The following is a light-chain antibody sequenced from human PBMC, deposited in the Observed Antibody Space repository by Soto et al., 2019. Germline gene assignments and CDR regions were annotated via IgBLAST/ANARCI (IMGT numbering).Light chain of an antibody. CDR1: NSDIGSYDL. V-gene: IGLV2-23*02. Sequence: QSVLTQPASVSGSSGQPITISCIGTNSDIGSYDLVSWYQQHPGKAPKLLIFEVTKRPSGVSNRFSGSKSGNTASLTISGLQAEDEGDYYCCSYAGNTSPYVFGPGTKVTVL. J-gene: IGLJ1*01. CDR2: EVT. CDR3: CSYAGNTSPYV.